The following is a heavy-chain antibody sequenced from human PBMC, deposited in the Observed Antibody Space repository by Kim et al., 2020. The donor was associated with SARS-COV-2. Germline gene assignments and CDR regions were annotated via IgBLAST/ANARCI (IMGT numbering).Heavy chain of an antibody. CDR2: ISYDGSNK. Sequence: GGSLRLSCAASGFTFSSYAMHWVRQAPGKGLEWGAVISYDGSNKYYADSVKGRFTISRDNSKNTLYLQMNSLRADDTAVYYCARDYFNDVSLWFGELYVPYGMDVWGQGTTVTVSS. CDR1: GFTFSSYA. CDR3: ARDYFNDVSLWFGELYVPYGMDV. V-gene: IGHV3-30*04. J-gene: IGHJ6*02. D-gene: IGHD3-10*01.